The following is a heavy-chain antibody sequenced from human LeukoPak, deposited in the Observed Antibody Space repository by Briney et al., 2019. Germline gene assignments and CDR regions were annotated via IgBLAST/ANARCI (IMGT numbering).Heavy chain of an antibody. CDR2: IVVGSGNT. J-gene: IGHJ4*02. V-gene: IGHV1-58*01. CDR3: AADFSGYDYYDY. Sequence: GTSVKVSCKASGFTFTSSAVQWVRQARGQRLEWIGWIVVGSGNTNYAQKFQERVTITRDMSTSTAYMELSSLRSEDTAVYYCAADFSGYDYYDYWGQGTLVTVSS. D-gene: IGHD5-12*01. CDR1: GFTFTSSA.